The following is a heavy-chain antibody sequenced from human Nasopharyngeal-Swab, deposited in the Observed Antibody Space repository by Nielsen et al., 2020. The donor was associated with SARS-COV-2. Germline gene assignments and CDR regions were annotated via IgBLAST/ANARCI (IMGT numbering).Heavy chain of an antibody. D-gene: IGHD3-9*01. CDR3: ARGWLAD. CDR2: ISGSSSAT. CDR1: ELTLITHD. V-gene: IGHV3-48*02. Sequence: GGSLRLSCASSELTLITHDMNWVRVAPGKGLDWVSYISGSSSATYYADSVKGRFTISRDNAKNSLHLQMNSLRDDDTAVYYCARGWLADWGQGTPVTVAS. J-gene: IGHJ4*02.